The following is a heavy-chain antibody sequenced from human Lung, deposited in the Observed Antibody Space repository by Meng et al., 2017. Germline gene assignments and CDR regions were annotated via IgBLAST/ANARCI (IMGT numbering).Heavy chain of an antibody. CDR1: GGSISTSDFY. J-gene: IGHJ4*02. Sequence: QLQLQESGPGLVKPSETLSLTCTVSGGSISTSDFYWAWIRQSPEKGLEWFGCVYSSGTTYYNPSLKSQVTLSVDTPDNKFSLQLSSVTAADTAVYFCARGKVYGDYFDYWGQGTLVTVSS. V-gene: IGHV4-39*01. D-gene: IGHD2-8*01. CDR2: VYSSGTT. CDR3: ARGKVYGDYFDY.